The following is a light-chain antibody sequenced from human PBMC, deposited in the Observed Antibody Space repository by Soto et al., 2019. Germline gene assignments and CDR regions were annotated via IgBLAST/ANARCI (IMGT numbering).Light chain of an antibody. CDR3: SSYAGSPLEV. V-gene: IGLV2-8*01. Sequence: QSVLTQPPSASGSPGQSVTISCTGTSSDVGGYNYVSWYQQHPGKAPKLMIYEVSKRPSGVPDRFSGSKSGNTASLTVSGLQAEDEADYYCSSYAGSPLEVFGTGTKVTVL. J-gene: IGLJ1*01. CDR2: EVS. CDR1: SSDVGGYNY.